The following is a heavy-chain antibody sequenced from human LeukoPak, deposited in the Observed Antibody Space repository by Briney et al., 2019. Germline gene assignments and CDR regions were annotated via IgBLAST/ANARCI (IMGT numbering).Heavy chain of an antibody. Sequence: ASVKVSCKASGYTFTSYGISWVRQAPGQGIEWMGWISAYNGNTNYAQKLQGRVTMTTDTSTSTDYMELRSLRSEDTAVYYCARSTAPVGGQTIFYYWGQGTLVTVSS. V-gene: IGHV1-18*01. CDR1: GYTFTSYG. J-gene: IGHJ4*02. CDR2: ISAYNGNT. D-gene: IGHD1-26*01. CDR3: ARSTAPVGGQTIFYY.